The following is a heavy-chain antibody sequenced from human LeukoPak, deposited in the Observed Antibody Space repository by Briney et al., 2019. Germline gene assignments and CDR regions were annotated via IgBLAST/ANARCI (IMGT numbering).Heavy chain of an antibody. CDR2: INHSGST. Sequence: SETLSLTCAVYGGSFSGYYWSWIRQPPGKGLEWIGEINHSGSTNYNPSLKSRVTISVDTSKNQFSLKLSSVTAADTAVNYCARGTPGLYCSGGSCYSLGYYYGMDVWGQGTTVTVSS. CDR1: GGSFSGYY. J-gene: IGHJ6*02. V-gene: IGHV4-34*01. D-gene: IGHD2-15*01. CDR3: ARGTPGLYCSGGSCYSLGYYYGMDV.